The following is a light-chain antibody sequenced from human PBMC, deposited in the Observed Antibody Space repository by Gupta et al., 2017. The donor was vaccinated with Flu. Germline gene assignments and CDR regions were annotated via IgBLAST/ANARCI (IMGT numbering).Light chain of an antibody. J-gene: IGLJ3*02. V-gene: IGLV4-69*01. CDR1: SRHSDYA. Sequence: QLVLPQSPSASASLGPSVNLTCTLSSRHSDYAIAWLHPQPERGPRYLMRLNTDGSHNKGDGIPDRFSGSSSGSERYLTIASLQSEDEGDYYCQTWDSGIQVFGGGTKLTVL. CDR2: LNTDGSH. CDR3: QTWDSGIQV.